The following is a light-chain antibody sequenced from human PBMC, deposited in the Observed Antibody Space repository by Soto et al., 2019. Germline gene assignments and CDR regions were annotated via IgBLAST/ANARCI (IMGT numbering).Light chain of an antibody. CDR2: GAS. Sequence: EIVLTQSPATLSLSPGERATLSCRASQSVSSYLAWYQQKPGQAPRLLIYGASSRATGIPDRFSGSGSGTHFTLTISRLEPEDFAVYFCHQYAYSQAFGQGTKVDIK. J-gene: IGKJ1*01. V-gene: IGKV3-20*01. CDR3: HQYAYSQA. CDR1: QSVSSY.